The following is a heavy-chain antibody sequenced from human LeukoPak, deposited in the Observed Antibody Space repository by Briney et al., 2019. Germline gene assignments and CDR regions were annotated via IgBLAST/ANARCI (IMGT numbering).Heavy chain of an antibody. V-gene: IGHV4-4*07. CDR3: ARKTRQGSDF. CDR1: GDSISGYY. J-gene: IGHJ4*02. Sequence: SETLSLTCTVSGDSISGYYWSWIRQPAGKGLEWIGRIYTSGTTNYNTNYNPSLKSRVTMSVDTSKNQLSLNLSSVTAADTAVYYCARKTRQGSDFWGQGTLVTVSS. CDR2: IYTSGTTNYNT. D-gene: IGHD1-7*01.